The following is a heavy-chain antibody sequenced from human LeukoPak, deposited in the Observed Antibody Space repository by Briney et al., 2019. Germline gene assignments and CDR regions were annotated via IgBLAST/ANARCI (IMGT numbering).Heavy chain of an antibody. CDR1: GFSFSNYG. CDR3: ARSQESTPTVTTIDY. CDR2: ISDDGSDK. J-gene: IGHJ4*02. Sequence: GGSLRLSCAASGFSFSNYGMHWVRQAPGKGLEWVAVISDDGSDKYYADSVKGRFTISRDNAKNSLYLQMNSLRAEDTAVYYCARSQESTPTVTTIDYWGQGTLVTVSS. V-gene: IGHV3-30*03. D-gene: IGHD4-11*01.